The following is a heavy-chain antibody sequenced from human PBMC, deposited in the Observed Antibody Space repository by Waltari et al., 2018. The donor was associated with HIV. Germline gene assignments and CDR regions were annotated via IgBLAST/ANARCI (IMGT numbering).Heavy chain of an antibody. Sequence: QVQLVQSGAEVKRPGASVKVSCKASGYTFTGYSIQWVRQAPGQGLEWMGRINPKSGGTNYAQKFQGRVTMTRDTSIGTAYMELRSLRSDDTAVYYCAGMYYDFLTGYLNWFDPWGQGTLVTVSS. J-gene: IGHJ5*02. D-gene: IGHD3-9*01. CDR2: INPKSGGT. V-gene: IGHV1-2*06. CDR1: GYTFTGYS. CDR3: AGMYYDFLTGYLNWFDP.